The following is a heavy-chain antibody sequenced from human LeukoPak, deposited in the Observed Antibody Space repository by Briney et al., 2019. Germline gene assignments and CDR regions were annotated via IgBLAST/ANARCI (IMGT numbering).Heavy chain of an antibody. Sequence: EASVKVSCKASGYTFTDYYMHRVRQAPGQGLECMGWFNPNSGGTNYAQKFQGRVTMTRDTSISTAYMEVSSLRSDDTAVYYCATIPYGSGIIDYWGQGTLVTVSS. D-gene: IGHD3-10*01. CDR2: FNPNSGGT. CDR1: GYTFTDYY. CDR3: ATIPYGSGIIDY. V-gene: IGHV1-2*02. J-gene: IGHJ4*02.